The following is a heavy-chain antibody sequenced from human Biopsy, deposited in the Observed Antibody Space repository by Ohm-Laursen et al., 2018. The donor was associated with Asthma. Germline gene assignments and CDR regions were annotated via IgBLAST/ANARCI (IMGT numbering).Heavy chain of an antibody. CDR2: ISVYNGNT. V-gene: IGHV1-18*01. Sequence: ASVKASCNTSGYTFNIAGITWARQAPGQGLEWMGWISVYNGNTKVAQKLQDRVTMNTDTSTSTAYMELRSLRSDDTAVYFCARAVDYSHYYGIDVWGQGTTVTVS. CDR3: ARAVDYSHYYGIDV. J-gene: IGHJ6*02. CDR1: GYTFNIAG. D-gene: IGHD3-10*01.